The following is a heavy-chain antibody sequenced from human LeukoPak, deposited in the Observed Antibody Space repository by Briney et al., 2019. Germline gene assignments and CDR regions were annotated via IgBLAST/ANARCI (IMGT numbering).Heavy chain of an antibody. CDR1: GFIFSSYG. J-gene: IGHJ4*02. Sequence: SGGSLRLSCAASGFIFSSYGMHWVRQAPGKGLEWVAFIRYDGSNKYYADSVKGRFTISRDNSKNTLYLQMNSLRADDTAVYYCAKPVEFRSSWIHGYWGQGTLVTVSS. CDR3: AKPVEFRSSWIHGY. D-gene: IGHD6-13*01. CDR2: IRYDGSNK. V-gene: IGHV3-30*02.